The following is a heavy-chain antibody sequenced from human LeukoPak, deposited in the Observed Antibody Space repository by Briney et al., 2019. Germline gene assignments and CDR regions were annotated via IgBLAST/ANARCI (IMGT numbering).Heavy chain of an antibody. CDR2: IYPGDSDT. Sequence: GESLKICCKGSGYSITSYWIGGVRQMRGKGLEWMGIIYPGDSDTRYSPTFQGQVTISADKSISTAYLQWSSLKASDTAMYYCARHDGYNYPFDYWGQGTLVTVSS. D-gene: IGHD5-24*01. CDR1: GYSITSYW. J-gene: IGHJ4*02. V-gene: IGHV5-51*01. CDR3: ARHDGYNYPFDY.